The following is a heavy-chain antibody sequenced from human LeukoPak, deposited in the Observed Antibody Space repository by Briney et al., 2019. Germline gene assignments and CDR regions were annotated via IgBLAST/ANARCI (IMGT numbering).Heavy chain of an antibody. CDR2: MNPNRGNT. Sequence: ATVNVSCKASGYTFTSCDYNWIWQATGQGLELMGWMNPNRGNTGYAQKFQGRVTMTRNTSISTAYIELSSPRSEDTPAYYCARVRMYQLVTWWFDPWGKGTRVTVSS. J-gene: IGHJ5*02. CDR1: GYTFTSCD. D-gene: IGHD2-15*01. CDR3: ARVRMYQLVTWWFDP. V-gene: IGHV1-8*01.